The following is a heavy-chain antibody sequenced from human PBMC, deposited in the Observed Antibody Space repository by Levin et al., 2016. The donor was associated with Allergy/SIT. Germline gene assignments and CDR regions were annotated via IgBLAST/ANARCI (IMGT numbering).Heavy chain of an antibody. CDR2: IYYSGST. Sequence: SETLSLTCTVSGGSISSYYWSWIRQPPGKGLEWIGYIYYSGSTNYNPSLKSRVTISVDTSKNQFSLKLSSVTAADTAVYYCARLWFGELLMMDYWGQGTLVTVSS. D-gene: IGHD3-10*01. V-gene: IGHV4-59*01. CDR3: ARLWFGELLMMDY. CDR1: GGSISSYY. J-gene: IGHJ4*02.